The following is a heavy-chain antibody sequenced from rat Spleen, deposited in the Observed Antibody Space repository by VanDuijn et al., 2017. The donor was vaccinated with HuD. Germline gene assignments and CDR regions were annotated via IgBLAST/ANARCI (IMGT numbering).Heavy chain of an antibody. D-gene: IGHD1-11*01. Sequence: EVQLVESGGGLVQPGRSLKLSCVASGFTFNNYWMTWIRQAPGKGLEWVASITNTGGSIYYLDSVKGRFTISRDNAKSTLYLQMNSLRSEDTATYYCTRGEEAIGGYWGQGVMVTVSS. V-gene: IGHV5-31*01. CDR3: TRGEEAIGGY. CDR2: ITNTGGSI. CDR1: GFTFNNYW. J-gene: IGHJ2*01.